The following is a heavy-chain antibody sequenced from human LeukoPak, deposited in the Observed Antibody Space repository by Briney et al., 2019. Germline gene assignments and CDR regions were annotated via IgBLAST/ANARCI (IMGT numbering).Heavy chain of an antibody. Sequence: GGSLRLSCAASGFTVSSNYMSWVRQAPGKGLEWVPVIYSGGSTYYADSVKGRFSTSRDNSKNTLYLQMKRPRAEDTAVYYCARDFVTAVFTRGHGTLVTLSP. CDR2: IYSGGST. CDR1: GFTVSSNY. V-gene: IGHV3-53*01. D-gene: IGHD3-16*01. CDR3: ARDFVTAVFT. J-gene: IGHJ4*01.